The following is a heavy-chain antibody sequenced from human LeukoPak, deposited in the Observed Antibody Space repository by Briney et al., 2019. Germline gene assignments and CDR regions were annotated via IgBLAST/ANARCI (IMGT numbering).Heavy chain of an antibody. J-gene: IGHJ4*02. CDR3: AEDQKLQPFHY. Sequence: SGGSLRLSCAASGFIFSTYGMHWVRQAPGKGLEWVAFINFDGSEKFYADSVKGRFTISRDNSKNMLYLQMNSLRPEDTSVYYCAEDQKLQPFHYWGQGTLVTVSS. CDR1: GFIFSTYG. D-gene: IGHD1-1*01. V-gene: IGHV3-30*02. CDR2: INFDGSEK.